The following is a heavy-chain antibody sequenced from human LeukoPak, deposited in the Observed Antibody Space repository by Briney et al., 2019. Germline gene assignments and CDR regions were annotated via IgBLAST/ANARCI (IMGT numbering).Heavy chain of an antibody. J-gene: IGHJ4*02. CDR3: ARAAAAVSLDS. CDR2: FCCSGST. Sequence: SETLSLTCTVSGASVSSGSHYWSWIRQAPGKGLEWIGYFCCSGSTNYNPSLKSRVTISVDTSKNQFSRKVSSVTAAHTAVDYCARAAAAVSLDSWGQGTLVTVS. CDR1: GASVSSGSHY. V-gene: IGHV4-61*01. D-gene: IGHD2-8*01.